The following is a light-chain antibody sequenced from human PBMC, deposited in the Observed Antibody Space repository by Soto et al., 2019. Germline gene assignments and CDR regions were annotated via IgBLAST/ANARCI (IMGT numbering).Light chain of an antibody. CDR2: EVS. CDR3: SSYTSSNTLV. J-gene: IGLJ3*02. CDR1: SDYNY. Sequence: QSALTQPASVSGSPGQSITISCTGTSDYNYVFWYQQHPGKAPKLMIYEVSNRPSGVSNRFSGSKSGNTASLTISGLQAEDEADYYCSSYTSSNTLVFGGGTQLTVL. V-gene: IGLV2-14*01.